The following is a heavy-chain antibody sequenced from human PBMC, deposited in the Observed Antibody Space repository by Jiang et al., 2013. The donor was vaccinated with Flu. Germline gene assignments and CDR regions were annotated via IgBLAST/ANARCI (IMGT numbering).Heavy chain of an antibody. D-gene: IGHD6-19*01. CDR1: GGSVSSGSYY. Sequence: LLKPSETLSLTCTVSGGSVSSGSYYWSWIRQPPGKGLEWIGYIYYSGSTNYNPSLKSRVTISVDTSKNQFSLKLSSVTAADTAVYYCARDDVAVAGIGFDYWGQGTLVTVSS. V-gene: IGHV4-61*01. CDR2: IYYSGST. CDR3: ARDDVAVAGIGFDY. J-gene: IGHJ4*02.